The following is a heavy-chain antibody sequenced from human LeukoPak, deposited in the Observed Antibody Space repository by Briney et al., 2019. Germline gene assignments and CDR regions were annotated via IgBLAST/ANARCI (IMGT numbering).Heavy chain of an antibody. V-gene: IGHV3-74*03. CDR2: ITSDGTTT. CDR1: GFTFSSYW. D-gene: IGHD2-2*01. CDR3: ARDWYHVIDQ. Sequence: GGSLRLSCAASGFTFSSYWMHWVRQAPGQGLVWVARITSDGTTTSYAESVEGRFTISRDNAKNTLYLQMNSLRAEDTAVYYCARDWYHVIDQWGQGTLVTVSS. J-gene: IGHJ4*02.